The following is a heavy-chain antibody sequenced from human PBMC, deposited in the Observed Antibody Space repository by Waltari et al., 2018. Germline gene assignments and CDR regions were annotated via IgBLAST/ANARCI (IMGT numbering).Heavy chain of an antibody. Sequence: EVQLVESGGDLVQPGGSLSLSCAASGFRFSSFWMHWVRQAPGKGPVWVSRIHTDGSGTRYADSVEGRFTISRDNTKNTLYLQMNSLRVEDTAVYYCARGGHVDWLPPDYWGQGTLVTVSS. J-gene: IGHJ4*02. CDR3: ARGGHVDWLPPDY. V-gene: IGHV3-74*01. CDR2: IHTDGSGT. D-gene: IGHD3-9*01. CDR1: GFRFSSFW.